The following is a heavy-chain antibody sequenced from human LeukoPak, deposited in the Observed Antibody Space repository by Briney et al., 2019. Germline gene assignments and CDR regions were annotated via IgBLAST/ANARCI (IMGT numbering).Heavy chain of an antibody. CDR1: GITVRSNY. CDR2: IYSGGRT. CDR3: AKDRSSPIAAARFDY. D-gene: IGHD6-13*01. J-gene: IGHJ4*02. Sequence: GGSLRLSCAASGITVRSNYMSWVRQAPGKGLEWVSVIYSGGRTHYAASVKGRFTISRDNSKNTLYLQMNSLRAEDTAVYYCAKDRSSPIAAARFDYWGQGTLVTVSS. V-gene: IGHV3-66*01.